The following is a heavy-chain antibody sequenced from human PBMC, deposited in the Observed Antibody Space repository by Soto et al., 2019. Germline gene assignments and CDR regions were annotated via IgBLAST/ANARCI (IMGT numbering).Heavy chain of an antibody. CDR3: SRDQPIAP. CDR1: GFTLGAYA. V-gene: IGHV3-49*04. D-gene: IGHD2-21*01. CDR2: IRSKGSGGTS. Sequence: HPRESLRLSCTAAGFTLGAYAMSWDSQPHEKGMGWEGFIRSKGSGGTSEYTASVKGRFSFSRDDSKGNAYLQMNSLKIEDTAVYYCSRDQPIAPWGQGTMVTVSS. J-gene: IGHJ3*01.